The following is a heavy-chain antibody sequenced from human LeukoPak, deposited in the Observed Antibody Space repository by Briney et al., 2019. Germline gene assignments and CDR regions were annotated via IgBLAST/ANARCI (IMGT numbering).Heavy chain of an antibody. CDR3: ARGKNDFWSGYYYDAFDI. CDR1: GGTFSSYA. D-gene: IGHD3-3*01. J-gene: IGHJ3*02. CDR2: IIPIFGTA. Sequence: SVKVSCKASGGTFSSYAISWVRQAPGQGLEWVGGIIPIFGTANYAQKFQGRVTITADESTSTAYMELSSLRSEDTAVYYCARGKNDFWSGYYYDAFDIWGQGTMVTVSS. V-gene: IGHV1-69*13.